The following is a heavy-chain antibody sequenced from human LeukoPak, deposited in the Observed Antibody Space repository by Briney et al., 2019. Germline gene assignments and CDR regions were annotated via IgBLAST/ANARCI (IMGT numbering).Heavy chain of an antibody. Sequence: GSLRLSCAASGFTFSSYSMNWVRQAPGKGLEWVSSISSSSSYIYYADSVKGRFTISRDNAKNSLYLQMNSLRAEDTAVYYCARDEYSGNAFDIWGQGTMVTVSS. J-gene: IGHJ3*02. CDR3: ARDEYSGNAFDI. V-gene: IGHV3-21*01. CDR2: ISSSSSYI. CDR1: GFTFSSYS. D-gene: IGHD6-6*01.